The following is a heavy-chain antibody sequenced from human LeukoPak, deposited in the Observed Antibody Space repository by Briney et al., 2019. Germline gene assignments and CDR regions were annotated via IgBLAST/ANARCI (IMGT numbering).Heavy chain of an antibody. CDR1: GFTFSNAW. D-gene: IGHD2-15*01. J-gene: IGHJ3*02. V-gene: IGHV3-15*01. Sequence: GGSLRLSCAASGFTFSNAWMSWVRQAPGKGLEWVGRIKSKTDGGTTDYAAPVKGRFTISRDDSKNTLYLQMNSLKTEDTAVYYCITDGGWLDAFDIWGQGTMVTVSS. CDR3: ITDGGWLDAFDI. CDR2: IKSKTDGGTT.